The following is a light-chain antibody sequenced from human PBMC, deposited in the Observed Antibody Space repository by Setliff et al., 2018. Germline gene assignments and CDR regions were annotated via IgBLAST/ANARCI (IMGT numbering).Light chain of an antibody. CDR2: DVS. V-gene: IGLV2-14*03. Sequence: QSALTQPASVSGSPGQSITISCTGTSSDIGGYQYVSWYQHHPGEAPKLMIYDVSQRPSGVSNRFSGSKSGNTASLTISGLQAEDEAHYYCSSFVGSSARHVFGTGTKGTVL. CDR3: SSFVGSSARHV. CDR1: SSDIGGYQY. J-gene: IGLJ1*01.